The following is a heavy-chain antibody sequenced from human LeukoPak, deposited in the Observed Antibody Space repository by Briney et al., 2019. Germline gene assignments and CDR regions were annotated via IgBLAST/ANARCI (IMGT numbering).Heavy chain of an antibody. Sequence: TVKVSCKASGGTFSSYAISWVRQAPGQGLEWMGGIIPIFGTANYAQKFQGRVTITADKSTSTAYMELSSLRAEDTAFYYCAINGGGDSGYGNFDYWGQGTLVTVSS. CDR1: GGTFSSYA. CDR3: AINGGGDSGYGNFDY. J-gene: IGHJ4*02. CDR2: IIPIFGTA. V-gene: IGHV1-69*06. D-gene: IGHD5-12*01.